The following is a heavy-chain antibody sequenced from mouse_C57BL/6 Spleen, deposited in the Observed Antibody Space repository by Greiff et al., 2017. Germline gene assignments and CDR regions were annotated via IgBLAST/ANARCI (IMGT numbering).Heavy chain of an antibody. CDR1: GYSFTGYY. CDR3: SSLYYYGSSWYLDV. CDR2: INPSTGGT. V-gene: IGHV1-42*01. Sequence: VQLQQSGPELVKPGASVKISCKASGYSFTGYYMNWVKQSPEKSLEWIGEINPSTGGTTYNQKFKAKATLTVDKSSSTAYMQLKSLTSEDSAVYYCSSLYYYGSSWYLDVWGTGTTVTVSS. J-gene: IGHJ1*03. D-gene: IGHD1-1*01.